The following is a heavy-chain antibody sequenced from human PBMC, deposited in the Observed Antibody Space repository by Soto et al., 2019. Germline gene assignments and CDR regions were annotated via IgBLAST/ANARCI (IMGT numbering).Heavy chain of an antibody. V-gene: IGHV1-18*04. Sequence: QVQLVQSGAEVKKPGASVKVSCKASGYIFITYGVSWVRQAPGQGLEWMGWISANNGDTKYSQKLQGRVTMTTDTAQNTAYKELRSLITGDTAGYYWARGPLDIVVKGSWFDPWGQGTLVIVSS. J-gene: IGHJ5*02. CDR3: ARGPLDIVVKGSWFDP. CDR2: ISANNGDT. CDR1: GYIFITYG. D-gene: IGHD5-12*01.